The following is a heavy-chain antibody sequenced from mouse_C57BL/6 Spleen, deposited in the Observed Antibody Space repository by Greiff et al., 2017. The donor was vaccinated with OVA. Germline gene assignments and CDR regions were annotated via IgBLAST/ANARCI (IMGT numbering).Heavy chain of an antibody. V-gene: IGHV14-2*01. J-gene: IGHJ2*01. Sequence: EVQLQQSGAELVKPGASVKLSCTASGFNIKDYYMHWVKQRTEKGLEWIGRIDPEDGETKYAQKFQGKATITADTTSITAYLQLSSLTSEDTAVYYCASGYDEYFDYWGQGTTLTVSS. CDR1: GFNIKDYY. D-gene: IGHD2-2*01. CDR2: IDPEDGET. CDR3: ASGYDEYFDY.